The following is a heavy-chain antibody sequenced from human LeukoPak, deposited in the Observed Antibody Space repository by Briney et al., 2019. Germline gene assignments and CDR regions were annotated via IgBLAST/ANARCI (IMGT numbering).Heavy chain of an antibody. CDR1: SGSISNYY. CDR2: IYDSGTT. J-gene: IGHJ4*02. D-gene: IGHD1-14*01. V-gene: IGHV4-59*03. CDR3: ARSRNLRTAHFDY. Sequence: SETLSLTCSVSSGSISNYYWNWIRQSPGRGLDWMGYIYDSGTTNYNPSHKTRVTISLDTTKSQFSLRLSSVTAADTAVYYCARSRNLRTAHFDYWGQGIRVAVSS.